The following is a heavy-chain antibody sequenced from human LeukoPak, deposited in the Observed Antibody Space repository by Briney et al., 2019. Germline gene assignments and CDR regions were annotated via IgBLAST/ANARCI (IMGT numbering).Heavy chain of an antibody. Sequence: GASVNVSCKASGYTFTSYGISWVRQAPGQGLEWMGWISAYNGNTNYAQKLQGRVTMTTDTSTSTAYMELRSLRSDDTAVYYCARVGRYDILTGWQGMDVWGQGTTVTVSS. D-gene: IGHD3-9*01. CDR3: ARVGRYDILTGWQGMDV. CDR2: ISAYNGNT. V-gene: IGHV1-18*01. CDR1: GYTFTSYG. J-gene: IGHJ6*02.